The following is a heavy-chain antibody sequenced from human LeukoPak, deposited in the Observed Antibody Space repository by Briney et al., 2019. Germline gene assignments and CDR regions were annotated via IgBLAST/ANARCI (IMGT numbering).Heavy chain of an antibody. Sequence: SETLSLTCTVSGGSISSSSYYWGWLRQPPGKGLEWIGSIYYSGSNYYNPSLKSRVTISEDTSKNQYTLKRSPVTAAEAAYYYCARLCVVDQTYYDILTGREGYYFDYWGQGTLVTVSS. V-gene: IGHV4-39*01. CDR3: ARLCVVDQTYYDILTGREGYYFDY. J-gene: IGHJ4*02. CDR1: GGSISSSSYY. D-gene: IGHD3-9*01. CDR2: IYYSGSN.